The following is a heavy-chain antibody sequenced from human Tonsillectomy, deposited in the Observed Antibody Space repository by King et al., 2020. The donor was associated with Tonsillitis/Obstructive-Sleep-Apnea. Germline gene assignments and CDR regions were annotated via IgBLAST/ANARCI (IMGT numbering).Heavy chain of an antibody. CDR2: ISGYNGNT. CDR3: ASGGYINYVYY. J-gene: IGHJ4*02. V-gene: IGHV1-18*01. Sequence: VQLVESGAEVKKPGASVKVSCKASGYSFTNYGISWVRQAPGQGLEGMGWISGYNGNTNYAQNLQGRVTMTADTSTSTADMELRSLRSDDTAVYYCASGGYINYVYYCGQGTLLTVSS. CDR1: GYSFTNYG. D-gene: IGHD5-18*01.